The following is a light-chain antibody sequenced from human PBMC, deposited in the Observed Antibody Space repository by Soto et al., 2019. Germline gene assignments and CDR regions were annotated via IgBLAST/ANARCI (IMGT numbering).Light chain of an antibody. J-gene: IGKJ1*01. Sequence: EIVLTQSPATLSFSPGERATLSCRASQSVSRYLACYQQKPGQAPRLLIYDASNRATGIPARFSGSGSGTDFTLTISSPEPEDFAVYSCQKRSSGPAVEAFGPGTKVEIK. CDR1: QSVSRY. V-gene: IGKV3-11*01. CDR3: QKRSSGPAVEA. CDR2: DAS.